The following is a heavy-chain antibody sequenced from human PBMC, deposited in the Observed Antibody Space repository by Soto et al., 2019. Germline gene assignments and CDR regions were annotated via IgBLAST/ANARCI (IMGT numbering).Heavy chain of an antibody. CDR2: IIPIFGTA. CDR1: GGTFSSYA. D-gene: IGHD2-8*01. CDR3: ARELRIGYCTNGVCSSLHNWFDP. V-gene: IGHV1-69*13. Sequence: SVKVSCKASGGTFSSYAISWVRQAPGQGLEWMGGIIPIFGTANYAQKFQGRVTITADESTSTAYMELSSLRSEDTAVYYCARELRIGYCTNGVCSSLHNWFDPWGQGTLVTVSS. J-gene: IGHJ5*02.